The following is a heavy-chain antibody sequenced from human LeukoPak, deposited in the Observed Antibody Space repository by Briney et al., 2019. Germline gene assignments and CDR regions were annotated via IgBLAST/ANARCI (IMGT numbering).Heavy chain of an antibody. CDR2: IYYGGST. J-gene: IGHJ3*02. V-gene: IGHV4-30-4*01. Sequence: PSQTLSLTCTVSGGSISSGDYYWSWIRQPPGKGLEWIGYIYYGGSTYYNPSLKSRVTISVDTSKNQFSLKLSSGTAADTAVYYCARAQYYDFWSGYYTGGAFDSWGQGTMVTVSS. CDR1: GGSISSGDYY. CDR3: ARAQYYDFWSGYYTGGAFDS. D-gene: IGHD3-3*01.